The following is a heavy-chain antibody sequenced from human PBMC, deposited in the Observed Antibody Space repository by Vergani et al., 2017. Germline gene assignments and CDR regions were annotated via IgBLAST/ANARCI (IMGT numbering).Heavy chain of an antibody. Sequence: QVQLQESGPGLVKPSQTLSLTCTVSGGSINSGGFYWSWIRQHPGKGLEWIGYIYYSGSTYYSPSLKSRVTISVDTSKNQFSLKLTSVTAADTAVYYCPRSGADFWGGSIPHYYIDGWGKGTTVTVSS. D-gene: IGHD3-3*01. J-gene: IGHJ6*03. CDR3: PRSGADFWGGSIPHYYIDG. V-gene: IGHV4-31*03. CDR1: GGSINSGGFY. CDR2: IYYSGST.